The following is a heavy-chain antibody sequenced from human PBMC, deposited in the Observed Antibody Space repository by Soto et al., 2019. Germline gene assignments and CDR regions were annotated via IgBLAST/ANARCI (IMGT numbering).Heavy chain of an antibody. CDR1: GYSFTSYW. D-gene: IGHD2-2*01. V-gene: IGHV5-51*01. Sequence: EVQLVQSGAEVKKPGESLKISCKGSGYSFTSYWIGWVRQMPGKGLEWMGIIYPGDSDTRYSPSFQGQVTISADKSISTAYLQWSSLKASDTAMYYCARAGREYRGYCSSTSCFNYPYFDYWGQGTLVTVSS. CDR3: ARAGREYRGYCSSTSCFNYPYFDY. CDR2: IYPGDSDT. J-gene: IGHJ4*02.